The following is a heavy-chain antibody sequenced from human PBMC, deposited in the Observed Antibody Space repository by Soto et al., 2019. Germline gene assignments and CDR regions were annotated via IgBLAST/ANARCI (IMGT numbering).Heavy chain of an antibody. CDR1: RGVVNSGYYY. D-gene: IGHD6-19*01. CDR3: AATGGGSGGV. V-gene: IGHV4-61*01. J-gene: IGHJ4*02. CDR2: ISYTGST. Sequence: PSETLSLTCTVSRGVVNSGYYYWSWNRQPPGKGLEWMGFISYTGSTSYNPSLKSRVTISVDTSKNQFSLKLTSVTAADTAVYPCAATGGGSGGVGGQGKLDSV.